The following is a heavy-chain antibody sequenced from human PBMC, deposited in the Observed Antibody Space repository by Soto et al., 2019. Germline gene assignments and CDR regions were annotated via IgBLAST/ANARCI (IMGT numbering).Heavy chain of an antibody. CDR3: ARVQLERRGAFDI. J-gene: IGHJ3*02. CDR2: ISSSSSYI. V-gene: IGHV3-21*01. Sequence: GGSLRLSCAASGFTFSSYSMNWVRQAPGKGLEWVSSISSSSSYIYYADSVKGRFTISRDNAKNSLYLQMNSLRAEDTAVYYGARVQLERRGAFDIWGQGTMVTVSS. CDR1: GFTFSSYS. D-gene: IGHD1-1*01.